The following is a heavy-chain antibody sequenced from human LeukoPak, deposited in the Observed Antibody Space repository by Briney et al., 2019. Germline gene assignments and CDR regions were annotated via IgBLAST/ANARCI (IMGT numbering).Heavy chain of an antibody. D-gene: IGHD3-22*01. Sequence: GRSLRLSCAASGFTFSSYAMHWVRQAPGKGLEWVAVISYDGSNKYYADSVKGRFTISRDNSKNTLYLQMNSLRAEDTAVYYCARDGDANYDSSGRITDYFDYWGQGTLVTVSS. V-gene: IGHV3-30*04. CDR1: GFTFSSYA. J-gene: IGHJ4*02. CDR3: ARDGDANYDSSGRITDYFDY. CDR2: ISYDGSNK.